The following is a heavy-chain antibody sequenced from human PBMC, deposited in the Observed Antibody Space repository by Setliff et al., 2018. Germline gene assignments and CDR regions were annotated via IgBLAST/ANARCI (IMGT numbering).Heavy chain of an antibody. J-gene: IGHJ4*02. CDR3: ARAPRYFDPTGSYFDY. CDR1: GGSISSGGYY. D-gene: IGHD3-9*01. Sequence: SETLSLTCTVSGGSISSGGYYWTWVRQAPGKGLEWIGETSHSGSAHYNPSLRSRVTISVDTSKNQFSLKLNSVTAADTAVYYCARAPRYFDPTGSYFDYWGQGTLVTVPQ. V-gene: IGHV4-61*08. CDR2: TSHSGSA.